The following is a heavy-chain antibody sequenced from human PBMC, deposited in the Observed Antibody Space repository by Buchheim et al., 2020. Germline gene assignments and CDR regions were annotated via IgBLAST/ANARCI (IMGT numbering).Heavy chain of an antibody. D-gene: IGHD6-19*01. CDR2: VDSGGIT. V-gene: IGHV3-66*02. CDR3: ARHFAVAAFGG. Sequence: EVQLVESGGGLVQPGGSLRLSCAASGFSVSTNHMSWVRQAPGKGLEWVSVVDSGGITYDADSVKGGFTASRDTSKNTLYLQMSSLRVEDTAVYYCARHFAVAAFGGWGQGTL. CDR1: GFSVSTNH. J-gene: IGHJ4*02.